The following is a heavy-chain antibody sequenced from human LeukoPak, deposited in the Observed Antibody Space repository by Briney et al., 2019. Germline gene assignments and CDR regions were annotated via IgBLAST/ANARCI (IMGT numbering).Heavy chain of an antibody. D-gene: IGHD3-16*02. CDR2: INHSGST. J-gene: IGHJ4*02. V-gene: IGHV4-34*01. CDR1: GGSFSGYY. CDR3: ARSNHRFTPFDY. Sequence: SETLSLTCAVYGGSFSGYYWSWIRQPPGKGLEWIGEINHSGSTNYNPSLKSRVTISVDTSKNQFSLKLSSVTAADTAVYYCARSNHRFTPFDYWGQGTLVTVSS.